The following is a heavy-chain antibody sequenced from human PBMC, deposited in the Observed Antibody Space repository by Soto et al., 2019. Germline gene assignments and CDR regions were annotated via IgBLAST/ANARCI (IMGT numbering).Heavy chain of an antibody. CDR3: ARGQTYCSGGTCYEQYGY. CDR2: INPSGST. V-gene: IGHV4-34*01. Sequence: PSETLSLTCAVYGGSFSDYYWSWIRQPPGKGLEWIGEINPSGSTNYNPSLKSRLTISVDTSKSQFSLKLSSVTAADTAVYFCARGQTYCSGGTCYEQYGYWGQGTLVTVSS. D-gene: IGHD2-15*01. CDR1: GGSFSDYY. J-gene: IGHJ4*02.